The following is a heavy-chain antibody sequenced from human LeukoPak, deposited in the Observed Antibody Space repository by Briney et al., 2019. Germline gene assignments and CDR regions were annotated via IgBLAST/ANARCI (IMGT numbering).Heavy chain of an antibody. CDR2: INPNSGGT. CDR1: AYTLSSNG. V-gene: IGHV1-2*02. Sequence: ASVKVSCKVFAYTLSSNGISWVRQAPGQGLEWMGWINPNSGGTNYAQKFQGRVTMTRDTSISTAYMELSRLRSDDTAVYYCARALRRNRYCSSTSCYSGGYYFDYWGQGTLVTVSS. CDR3: ARALRRNRYCSSTSCYSGGYYFDY. J-gene: IGHJ4*02. D-gene: IGHD2-2*02.